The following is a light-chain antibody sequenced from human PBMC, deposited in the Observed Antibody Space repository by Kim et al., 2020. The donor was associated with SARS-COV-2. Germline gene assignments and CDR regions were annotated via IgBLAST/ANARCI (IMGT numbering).Light chain of an antibody. CDR2: LAS. CDR1: QSINTW. V-gene: IGKV1-5*03. J-gene: IGKJ2*01. Sequence: SASEGDRVTITCRASQSINTWLAWYQQKPGKAPKLLIYLASTLESGVPPRFSGSGSGTEFTLTINSLQPDDFATYYCQHYSRFPYTFGQGTKLEI. CDR3: QHYSRFPYT.